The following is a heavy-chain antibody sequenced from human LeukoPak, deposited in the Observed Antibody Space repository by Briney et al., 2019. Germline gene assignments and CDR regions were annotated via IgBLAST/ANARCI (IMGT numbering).Heavy chain of an antibody. V-gene: IGHV4-31*03. CDR2: TDYSGST. CDR3: ARVSLYDYVWGSYRPYNGMDV. CDR1: GGSISSGAYS. J-gene: IGHJ6*02. Sequence: SETLSLTCSVSGGSISSGAYSWSWIRQHPGKGLEWIGYTDYSGSTYYNPSLKSRITISVDTSKNQFSLKLSSVTAADTAVYYCARVSLYDYVWGSYRPYNGMDVWGQGTAVTVSS. D-gene: IGHD3-16*02.